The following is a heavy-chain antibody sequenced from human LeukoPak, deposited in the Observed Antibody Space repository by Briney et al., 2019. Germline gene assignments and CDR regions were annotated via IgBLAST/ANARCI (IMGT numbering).Heavy chain of an antibody. J-gene: IGHJ4*02. V-gene: IGHV3-7*01. Sequence: GGSLRLSCAASGFTFSSYWMSWVRQAPGKGLEWVANIKQDGSEKYYVDSVKGRFTISRDNAKNSLYLQMNSLRAEDTAVYYCARFSRYYYDSSGYNNYWGQGALVTVSS. CDR3: ARFSRYYYDSSGYNNY. CDR1: GFTFSSYW. CDR2: IKQDGSEK. D-gene: IGHD3-22*01.